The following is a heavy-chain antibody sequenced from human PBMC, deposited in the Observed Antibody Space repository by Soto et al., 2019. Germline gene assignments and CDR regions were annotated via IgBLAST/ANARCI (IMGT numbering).Heavy chain of an antibody. CDR3: VRGPVYDISTAYYTWFDP. CDR2: IYSGGST. V-gene: IGHV3-53*05. CDR1: GFTVSSNY. Sequence: PGGSLRLSCAASGFTVSSNYMSWVRQPPGKGLEWVSVIYSGGSTYYADSVKGRFTVSRDNSKNQFFLELNSVTSADTAMYYCVRGPVYDISTAYYTWFDPWGQGTLVTVSS. D-gene: IGHD3-9*01. J-gene: IGHJ5*02.